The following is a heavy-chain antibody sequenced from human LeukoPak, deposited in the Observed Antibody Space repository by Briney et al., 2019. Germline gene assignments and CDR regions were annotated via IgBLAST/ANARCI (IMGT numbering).Heavy chain of an antibody. CDR1: GYRFTSYW. V-gene: IGHV5-51*01. D-gene: IGHD1-26*01. J-gene: IGHJ4*02. CDR2: IYPGDSDT. Sequence: GGSLKISCKGSGYRFTSYWIGWVRPMPGKGPEWMGIIYPGDSDTRYSPSFQGQVTISADRSISTAYLQWSSLKASDTAMYYCARLEEHLTPEDYWGQGTLVTVSS. CDR3: ARLEEHLTPEDY.